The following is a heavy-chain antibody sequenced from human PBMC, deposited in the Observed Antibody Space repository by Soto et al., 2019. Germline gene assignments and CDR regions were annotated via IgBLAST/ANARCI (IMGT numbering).Heavy chain of an antibody. CDR2: IIPVLGVE. V-gene: IGHV1-69*02. Sequence: ASVKVSCKASGGSFSSYIVSWVRQAPGQGLEWMGRIIPVLGVEYYAQKFQGRVTITADKSTSTAYMELSSLRSEDTAVYYCAKSPYPGSATPSYYGIDVWGLGTTVTVSS. CDR1: GGSFSSYI. J-gene: IGHJ6*02. D-gene: IGHD2-15*01. CDR3: AKSPYPGSATPSYYGIDV.